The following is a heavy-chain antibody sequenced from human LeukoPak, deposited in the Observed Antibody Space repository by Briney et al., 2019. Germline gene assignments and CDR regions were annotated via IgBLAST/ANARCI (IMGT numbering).Heavy chain of an antibody. CDR1: GFTFSSYA. J-gene: IGHJ4*02. CDR3: AKGTLSVAGRFDY. Sequence: RGSLRLSCAASGFTFSSYAMSWVRQAPGKGLEWVSVISGSGGSTHYAGSVKGRFTISRDNSENTLYLQMDSLRADDTAVYYCAKGTLSVAGRFDYWGQGTLVTVSS. V-gene: IGHV3-23*01. CDR2: ISGSGGST. D-gene: IGHD6-19*01.